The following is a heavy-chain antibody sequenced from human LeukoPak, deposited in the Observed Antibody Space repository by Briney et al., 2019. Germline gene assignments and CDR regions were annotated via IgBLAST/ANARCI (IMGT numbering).Heavy chain of an antibody. CDR3: ARSPYDYVWGSYRYTRFDY. CDR1: GGSVSSGSYY. Sequence: RASETLSLTCTVSGGSVSSGSYYWSWIRQPPGKGLEWIGYIYYSGSTNYNPSLKSRVTISVDTSKNQFSLKLSSVTAADTAVYYCARSPYDYVWGSYRYTRFDYWGQGTLVTVSS. D-gene: IGHD3-16*02. V-gene: IGHV4-61*01. CDR2: IYYSGST. J-gene: IGHJ4*02.